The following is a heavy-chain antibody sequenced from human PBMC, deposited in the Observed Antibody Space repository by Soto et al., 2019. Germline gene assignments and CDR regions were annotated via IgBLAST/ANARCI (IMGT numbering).Heavy chain of an antibody. Sequence: PGVSKRLSYAAPEFTFRSYAMSWVRQAPGKGLEWVSAISGSGGSTYYADSVKGRFTISRDNSKNTLYLQMNSLRAEDTAVYYCAKDRFLEWSPPGFDYWVKGSLVTVSS. J-gene: IGHJ4*02. CDR1: EFTFRSYA. D-gene: IGHD3-3*01. V-gene: IGHV3-23*01. CDR3: AKDRFLEWSPPGFDY. CDR2: ISGSGGST.